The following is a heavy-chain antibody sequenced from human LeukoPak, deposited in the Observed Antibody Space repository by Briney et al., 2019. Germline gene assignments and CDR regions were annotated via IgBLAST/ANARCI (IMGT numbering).Heavy chain of an antibody. CDR3: ARGRYNDYGFDY. Sequence: PSETLSLTCTVSGGSISSYYWSWIWQPPGKELEWIGYLYYSGSTNYNPSFKSRVTMSVDTSKNQFSLKLNSMTAADTAVYFCARGRYNDYGFDYWGQGTLVTVSS. CDR1: GGSISSYY. CDR2: LYYSGST. J-gene: IGHJ4*02. V-gene: IGHV4-59*01. D-gene: IGHD4-17*01.